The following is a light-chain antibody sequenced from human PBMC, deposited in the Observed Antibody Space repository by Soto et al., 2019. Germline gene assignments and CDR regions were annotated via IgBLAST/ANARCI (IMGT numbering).Light chain of an antibody. Sequence: DIQLTQSPSSLSESVGDRITITCRASQSISTYLNWYQQKPGKAPRLLIHAASSLQSGVPSRFSGSGSGTDFTLTISSLQPEDFAIYYCQQSYNAPRTFGPGTKVEIK. J-gene: IGKJ1*01. CDR3: QQSYNAPRT. V-gene: IGKV1-39*01. CDR2: AAS. CDR1: QSISTY.